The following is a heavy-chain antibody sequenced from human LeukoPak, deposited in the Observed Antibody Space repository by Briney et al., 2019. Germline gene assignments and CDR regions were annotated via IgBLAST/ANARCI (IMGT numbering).Heavy chain of an antibody. CDR3: ARPQGIVGPTWTFDI. D-gene: IGHD1-26*01. Sequence: PGGSLRLSCAASGFTFSSYSMNWVRQAPGKGLEWVSYISSSSTIYYADSVKGRFTISRDNAKNSLYLQMNSLRAEDTAVYYCARPQGIVGPTWTFDIWGQGTMVTVSS. CDR1: GFTFSSYS. J-gene: IGHJ3*02. V-gene: IGHV3-48*01. CDR2: ISSSSTI.